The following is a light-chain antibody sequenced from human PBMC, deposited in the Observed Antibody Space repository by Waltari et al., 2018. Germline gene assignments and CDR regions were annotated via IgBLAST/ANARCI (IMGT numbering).Light chain of an antibody. V-gene: IGKV3-20*01. CDR2: GAT. Sequence: EIVLTQSPGTLSLSPGDRATLSCKASQTVDNAYLAWYQHKSGQAPRLLGATGPPDDHPDRVSASRAGTDFTLNISRLEPDDFGVYYCQQYFFSPFTFGQGTKREMK. CDR1: QTVDNAY. CDR3: QQYFFSPFT. J-gene: IGKJ2*01.